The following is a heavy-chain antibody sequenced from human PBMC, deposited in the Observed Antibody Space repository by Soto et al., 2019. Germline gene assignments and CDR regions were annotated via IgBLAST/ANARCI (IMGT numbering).Heavy chain of an antibody. D-gene: IGHD3-22*01. J-gene: IGHJ3*02. CDR2: INHSGST. Sequence: SETLSLTCAVYGGSFSGYYWSWIRQPPGKGLEWIGEINHSGSTNYNPSLKSRVTISVDTSKNQFSLKLSSVTAADTAVYYCARGRRNYYDSSGYFPLAFDIWGQGTMVTVSS. CDR3: ARGRRNYYDSSGYFPLAFDI. CDR1: GGSFSGYY. V-gene: IGHV4-34*01.